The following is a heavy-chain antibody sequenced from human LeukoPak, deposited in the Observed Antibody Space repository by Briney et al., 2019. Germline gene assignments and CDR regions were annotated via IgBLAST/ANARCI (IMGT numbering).Heavy chain of an antibody. CDR2: ISSSGSTI. J-gene: IGHJ5*02. Sequence: GGSLRLSCAASGFTFSDYYMSWIRQAPGKGLEWVSYISSSGSTIYYADSVKGRFTISRDNAKNSLYLQMNSLRAEDTAVYYCARDRSGYDFWSGYCNWFDPWGQGTLVTVSS. CDR3: ARDRSGYDFWSGYCNWFDP. D-gene: IGHD3-3*01. V-gene: IGHV3-11*01. CDR1: GFTFSDYY.